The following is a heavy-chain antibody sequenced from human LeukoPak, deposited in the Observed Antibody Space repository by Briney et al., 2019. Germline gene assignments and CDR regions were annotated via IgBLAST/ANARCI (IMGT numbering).Heavy chain of an antibody. Sequence: SETLSLTCAVYGGSFSGYYWSWIRRPPGKGLEWIGEINHSGSTNYNPSLKSRVTISVDTSKNQFSLKLSSVTAADTAVYYCARGRGYAYYYYMDVWGKGTTVTVSS. J-gene: IGHJ6*03. CDR3: ARGRGYAYYYYMDV. D-gene: IGHD3-22*01. CDR2: INHSGST. V-gene: IGHV4-34*01. CDR1: GGSFSGYY.